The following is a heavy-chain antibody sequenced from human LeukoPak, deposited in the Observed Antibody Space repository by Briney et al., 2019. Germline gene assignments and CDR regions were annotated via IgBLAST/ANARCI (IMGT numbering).Heavy chain of an antibody. CDR1: GLTLRNSW. J-gene: IGHJ6*02. D-gene: IGHD3-10*01. CDR2: IKQDGSDK. Sequence: GGSLRLSCAASGLTLRNSWMSWVRQAPGKGLEWVANIKQDGSDKYYVDSVKGRFTISRDNAKNSLYLQMNSLRAEDTAVYYCARDPGFGYYYYGMDVWGQGTTVTVSS. CDR3: ARDPGFGYYYYGMDV. V-gene: IGHV3-7*01.